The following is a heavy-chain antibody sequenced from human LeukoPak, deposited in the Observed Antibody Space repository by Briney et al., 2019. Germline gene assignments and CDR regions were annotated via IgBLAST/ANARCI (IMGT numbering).Heavy chain of an antibody. CDR2: ISGSGGST. CDR3: AKGGGYYDSSGYFPYYFDY. J-gene: IGHJ4*02. D-gene: IGHD3-22*01. Sequence: GGSLRLSCAASGFTFSSYAMSWVRQAPGKGLEWVSAISGSGGSTYYADSVKGRFTISRDNSKSTLYLQMNSLRAEDTAVYYCAKGGGYYDSSGYFPYYFDYWGQGTLVTVSS. V-gene: IGHV3-23*01. CDR1: GFTFSSYA.